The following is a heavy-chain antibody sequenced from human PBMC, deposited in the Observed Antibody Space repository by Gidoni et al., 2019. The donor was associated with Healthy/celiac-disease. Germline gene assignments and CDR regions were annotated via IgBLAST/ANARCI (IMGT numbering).Heavy chain of an antibody. Sequence: QVQLVQSGAEVKKPGASVKVSCKASGNTFTSYGLSWVRAAPAQGLEWMGWISAYNGNTNYAQKLQGRVTMTTDTSTSTAYMELRSLRSDDTAVYYCARSGVGEITFGGVIVPPSPYYYYYGMDVWGQGTTVTVSS. CDR3: ARSGVGEITFGGVIVPPSPYYYYYGMDV. CDR2: ISAYNGNT. J-gene: IGHJ6*02. V-gene: IGHV1-18*04. D-gene: IGHD3-16*02. CDR1: GNTFTSYG.